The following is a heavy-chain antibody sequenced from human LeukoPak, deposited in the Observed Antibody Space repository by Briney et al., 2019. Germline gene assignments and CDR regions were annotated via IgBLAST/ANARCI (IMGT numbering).Heavy chain of an antibody. J-gene: IGHJ6*03. CDR1: GGSISSYY. Sequence: PSETLSLTCTVSGGSISSYYWSWIRQPPGKGLEWIGYIYYSGSTNYNPSLKSRVTISVDTSKNQFSLKLSSVTAADTAVYYCARAGIAILGRVYYYMDVWGKGTTVTVS. D-gene: IGHD3-3*01. CDR3: ARAGIAILGRVYYYMDV. V-gene: IGHV4-59*01. CDR2: IYYSGST.